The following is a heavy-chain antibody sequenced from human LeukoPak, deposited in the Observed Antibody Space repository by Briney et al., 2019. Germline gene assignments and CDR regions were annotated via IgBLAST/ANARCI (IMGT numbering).Heavy chain of an antibody. Sequence: GESLKISCKGSGYSFTSYWIGWVRQMPGKGLEWMGIIYPGDSDTRYSPSFQGQVTISADKSINTAYLQWSSLKASDTAMYYCARIIAARPDYFDYWGQGILVTVSS. CDR3: ARIIAARPDYFDY. D-gene: IGHD6-6*01. CDR1: GYSFTSYW. CDR2: IYPGDSDT. V-gene: IGHV5-51*01. J-gene: IGHJ4*02.